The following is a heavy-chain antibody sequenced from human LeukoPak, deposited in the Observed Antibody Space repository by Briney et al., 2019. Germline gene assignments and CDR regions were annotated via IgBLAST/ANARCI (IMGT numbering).Heavy chain of an antibody. CDR1: GGSISSSSYY. V-gene: IGHV4-39*02. D-gene: IGHD3-9*01. CDR3: ARDGILTGYGFDY. Sequence: SETLSLTCTVSGGSISSSSYYWGWIRQPPGKGLEWIGSIYYSGSTYYNPSLKSRVTISVDTSKNQFSLKLSSVTAADTAVYYCARDGILTGYGFDYWGQGTLVTVSS. CDR2: IYYSGST. J-gene: IGHJ4*02.